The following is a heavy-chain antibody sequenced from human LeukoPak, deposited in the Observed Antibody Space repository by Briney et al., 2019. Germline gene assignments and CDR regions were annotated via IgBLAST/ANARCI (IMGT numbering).Heavy chain of an antibody. V-gene: IGHV3-23*01. D-gene: IGHD3-22*01. CDR2: ISGSGGST. CDR3: ARDLGSSGYSFPDY. J-gene: IGHJ4*02. Sequence: GGSLRLSCAASGFTFSSYAMSWVRQAPGKGLEWVSAISGSGGSTYYADSVKGRFTISRDNSRNTLYLQMNSLRAEDTAVYYCARDLGSSGYSFPDYWGQGTLVTVSS. CDR1: GFTFSSYA.